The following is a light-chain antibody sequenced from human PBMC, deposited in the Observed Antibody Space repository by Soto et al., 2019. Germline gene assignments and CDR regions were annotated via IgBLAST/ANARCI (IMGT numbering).Light chain of an antibody. V-gene: IGLV2-14*01. CDR1: SSDIGSHNF. J-gene: IGLJ3*02. CDR3: SSYTSTYIGV. Sequence: QSALTQPASVSGSPGQSITISCTGTSSDIGSHNFVSWHQQHPGKAPKFIIYGVSNRPSGVYNRFSGSKSGNTASLTISWLRADDEADYYCSSYTSTYIGVFGGGTKLTVL. CDR2: GVS.